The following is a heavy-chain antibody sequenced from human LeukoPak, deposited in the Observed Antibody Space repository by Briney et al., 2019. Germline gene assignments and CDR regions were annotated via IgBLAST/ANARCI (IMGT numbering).Heavy chain of an antibody. CDR1: GFNFRSYE. D-gene: IGHD1-26*01. J-gene: IGHJ6*02. CDR2: IGSSGTTA. Sequence: GGSLRLSCAASGFNFRSYEMNWVRQAPRKGLEWVSYIGSSGTTAYYADSVKGRFTISRDNAKNSLYLQMNSLRAEDTAVYYCASFSGHYYGMDVWGQGTTVTVSS. CDR3: ASFSGHYYGMDV. V-gene: IGHV3-48*03.